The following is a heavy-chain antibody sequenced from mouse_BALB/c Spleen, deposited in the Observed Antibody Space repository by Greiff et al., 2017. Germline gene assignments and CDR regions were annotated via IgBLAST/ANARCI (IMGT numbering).Heavy chain of an antibody. CDR2: ISSGGSYT. D-gene: IGHD2-4*01. V-gene: IGHV5-6*01. Sequence: EVKLMESGGDLVKPGGSLKLSCAASGFTFSSYGMSWVRQTPDKRLEWVATISSGGSYTYYPDSVKGRFTISRDNAKNTLYLQMSSLKSEDTAMYYCARHSYDYDGAWFAYWGQGTLVTVSA. CDR1: GFTFSSYG. J-gene: IGHJ3*01. CDR3: ARHSYDYDGAWFAY.